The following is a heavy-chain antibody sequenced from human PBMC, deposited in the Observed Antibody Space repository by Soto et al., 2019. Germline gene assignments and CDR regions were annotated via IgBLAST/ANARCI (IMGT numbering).Heavy chain of an antibody. CDR1: GDSINSDKYY. D-gene: IGHD5-18*01. CDR2: IYYRGNT. Sequence: SETLSLTCSVSGDSINSDKYYWGWIRQPPGKGLEWIGSIYYRGNTYYNPSLQTRVTISLDTSKNQFSLKLSSVTAADTAVYYCARVDTAMDEIDYWGQGTLVTVSS. J-gene: IGHJ4*02. CDR3: ARVDTAMDEIDY. V-gene: IGHV4-39*07.